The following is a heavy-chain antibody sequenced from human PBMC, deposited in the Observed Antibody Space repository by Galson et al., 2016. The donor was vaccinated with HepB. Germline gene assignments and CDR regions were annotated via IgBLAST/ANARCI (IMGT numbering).Heavy chain of an antibody. CDR3: VRVEDYYESSGYGGANHWFDP. V-gene: IGHV5-51*01. D-gene: IGHD3-22*01. CDR2: IYPGDSDI. J-gene: IGHJ5*02. CDR1: GYSFTRSW. Sequence: QSGAEVKKPGESLKISCEASGYSFTRSWIGWVRQMPGRGLEWMAMIYPGDSDIRYSPSFQGQVVISADKSISTAYLQWSSLKAPDTAMYYGVRVEDYYESSGYGGANHWFDPWGQGTLVTVSS.